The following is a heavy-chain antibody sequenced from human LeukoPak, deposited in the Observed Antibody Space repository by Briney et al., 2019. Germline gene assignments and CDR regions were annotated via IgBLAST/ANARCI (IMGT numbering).Heavy chain of an antibody. CDR1: GFTFNTHA. J-gene: IGHJ6*01. CDR3: AKGVHQLVYKYGMDV. Sequence: GGSRRLSCAASGFTFNTHAMNWVRQAPGKGLEWVSGVGGSGDTTYYGDSVKDRFTISRDNSKNTLYLQMNSLRAEDTAVYYCAKGVHQLVYKYGMDVWGRGTTVTVSS. D-gene: IGHD4/OR15-4a*01. V-gene: IGHV3-23*01. CDR2: VGGSGDTT.